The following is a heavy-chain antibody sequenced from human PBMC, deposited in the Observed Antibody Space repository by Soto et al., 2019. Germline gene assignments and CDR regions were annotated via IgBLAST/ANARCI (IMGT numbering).Heavy chain of an antibody. D-gene: IGHD3-22*01. V-gene: IGHV1-69*01. J-gene: IGHJ4*02. CDR2: IIPIFGTP. Sequence: QVQLVQSVAEVKKPGSSVKVSCKASGDSFSSYAISWVRQAPGHGLEWMGRIIPIFGTPNYEQRVEGRVTITADESTSTANMDLSSLRYDDTAVYYCATGGYYYETSDWAYWGQGTLVTVSS. CDR1: GDSFSSYA. CDR3: ATGGYYYETSDWAY.